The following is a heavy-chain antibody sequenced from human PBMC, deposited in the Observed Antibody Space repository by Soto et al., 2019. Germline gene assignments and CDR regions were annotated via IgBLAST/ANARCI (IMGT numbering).Heavy chain of an antibody. V-gene: IGHV3-15*01. CDR2: IKSKTDGGTT. J-gene: IGHJ5*02. D-gene: IGHD6-6*01. CDR1: GFTFSNAW. Sequence: GGSLRLSCAASGFTFSNAWMSWVRQAPGKGLEWVGRIKSKTDGGTTDYAAPVKDRFTISRDDSKNTLYLQMNSLKTEDTAVYYCTTEQTFSSSSEVWFDPWGQGTLVTVSS. CDR3: TTEQTFSSSSEVWFDP.